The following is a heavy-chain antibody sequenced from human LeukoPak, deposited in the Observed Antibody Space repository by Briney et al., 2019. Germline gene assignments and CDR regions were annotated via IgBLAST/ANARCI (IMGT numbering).Heavy chain of an antibody. J-gene: IGHJ5*02. Sequence: PGGSLRLSCAASGFTLSDFAIHWVRQAPGKGLEWVANIKQDGSEKYYVDSVKGRFTISRDNAKNSLYLQMNSLRAEDTAVYYCASGRNWFDPWGQGTLVTVSS. V-gene: IGHV3-7*01. CDR1: GFTLSDFA. CDR2: IKQDGSEK. CDR3: ASGRNWFDP.